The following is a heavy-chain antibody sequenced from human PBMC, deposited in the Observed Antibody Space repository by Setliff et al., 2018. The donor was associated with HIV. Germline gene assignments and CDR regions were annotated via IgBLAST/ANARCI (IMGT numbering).Heavy chain of an antibody. Sequence: ASVKVSCKTSGYSFSDYDINWVRQAPGKGLEWMGWMSPNSGSTGIAQKFQGRVTMTRNSSIRTAYMELSSLRSEDTAVYYCARDVDNAGTHPPDYWGQGTLVTVS. V-gene: IGHV1-8*02. CDR1: GYSFSDYD. CDR3: ARDVDNAGTHPPDY. D-gene: IGHD1-20*01. CDR2: MSPNSGST. J-gene: IGHJ4*02.